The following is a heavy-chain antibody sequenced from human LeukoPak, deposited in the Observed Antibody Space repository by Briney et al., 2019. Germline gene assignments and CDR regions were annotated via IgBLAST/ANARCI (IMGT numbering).Heavy chain of an antibody. CDR1: GFTFSSYA. V-gene: IGHV3-30-3*01. CDR3: ARDRPLFIVGASRLEW. Sequence: GGSLRLSCAASGFTFSSYAMHWVRQAPGKGLEWVAVISYDGSNKYYADSVKGRFTISRDNSKNTLYLQMNSLRAEDTAVYYCARDRPLFIVGASRLEWWGQGTLVTVSS. D-gene: IGHD1-26*01. CDR2: ISYDGSNK. J-gene: IGHJ4*02.